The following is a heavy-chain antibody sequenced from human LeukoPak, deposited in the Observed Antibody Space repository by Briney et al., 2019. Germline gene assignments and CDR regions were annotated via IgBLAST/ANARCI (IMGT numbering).Heavy chain of an antibody. V-gene: IGHV3-30*18. J-gene: IGHJ4*02. D-gene: IGHD5-24*01. CDR3: AKYRDWYYFDY. Sequence: GGSLRLSCVAPGLTFSSYGMHCVRQAPGKGLEWVAVISNDGSNKYYADSVKGRFTISRDNSKNTLYLQMNSLRAEDTAVYYCAKYRDWYYFDYWGQGTLVTVSS. CDR1: GLTFSSYG. CDR2: ISNDGSNK.